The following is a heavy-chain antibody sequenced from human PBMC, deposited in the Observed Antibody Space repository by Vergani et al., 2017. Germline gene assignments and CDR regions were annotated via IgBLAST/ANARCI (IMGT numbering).Heavy chain of an antibody. J-gene: IGHJ3*02. D-gene: IGHD2-21*02. CDR1: GGSISSYY. CDR2: ICYSGST. V-gene: IGHV4-59*01. Sequence: QVQLQESGPGLVKPSETLSLICTVSGGSISSYYWSWIRQPPGKGLEWIGYICYSGSTNYNPSLKSRVTISLDTSKNKFSLKLSSVTAADTAVYYCARNPYCGGDCYSDAFDIWGQGTMVTVSS. CDR3: ARNPYCGGDCYSDAFDI.